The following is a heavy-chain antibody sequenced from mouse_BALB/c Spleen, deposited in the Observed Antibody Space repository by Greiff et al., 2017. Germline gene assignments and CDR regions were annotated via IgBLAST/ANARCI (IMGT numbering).Heavy chain of an antibody. CDR3: ARWDGNYSWFAY. CDR2: INPSTGYT. CDR1: GYTFTSYW. J-gene: IGHJ2*01. D-gene: IGHD2-1*01. Sequence: QVQLQQSGAELAKPGASVKMSCKASGYTFTSYWMHWVKQRPGQGLEWIGYINPSTGYTEYNQKFKDKATLTADKSSSTAYMQLSSLTSEDSAVYYCARWDGNYSWFAYWGQGTTLTVSS. V-gene: IGHV1-7*01.